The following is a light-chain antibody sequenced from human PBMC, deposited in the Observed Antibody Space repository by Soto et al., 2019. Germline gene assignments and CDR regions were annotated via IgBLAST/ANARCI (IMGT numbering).Light chain of an antibody. CDR3: QQYNNWPLT. V-gene: IGKV3D-15*01. J-gene: IGKJ5*01. Sequence: EILMTQSPFTLSVSPGERATLSCRASQSVSSNLAWYQQKPGQAPSLLIYGAXXRATGVPARFSGSGSGTEFTVTTEFTLTISSLQSEDFAVYFCQQYNNWPLTFGPGTRLEIK. CDR1: QSVSSN. CDR2: GAX.